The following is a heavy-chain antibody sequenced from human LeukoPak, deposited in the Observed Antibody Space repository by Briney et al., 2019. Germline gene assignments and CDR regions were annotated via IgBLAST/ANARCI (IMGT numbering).Heavy chain of an antibody. CDR1: GGSIISYY. V-gene: IGHV4-4*07. CDR2: IYTSGST. CDR3: AREGISDGVYYFDY. D-gene: IGHD2-21*02. Sequence: SETLSLTCIVSGGSIISYYWSWIRQPAGKGLEWIGRIYTSGSTNYNPSLKSRVTMSVDTSKNQFSLKLSSLTAADTAVYYCAREGISDGVYYFDYWGQGTLVTVSS. J-gene: IGHJ4*02.